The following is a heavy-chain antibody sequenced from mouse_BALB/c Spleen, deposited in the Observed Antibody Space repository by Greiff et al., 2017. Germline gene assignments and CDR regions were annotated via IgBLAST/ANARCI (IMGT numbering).Heavy chain of an antibody. J-gene: IGHJ2*01. CDR1: GYTFTSYW. V-gene: IGHV1-87*01. CDR3: ARGIGGYFDY. CDR2: IYPGDGDT. Sequence: VQLQESGAELARPGASVKLSCKASGYTFTSYWMQWVKQRPGQGLEWIGAIYPGDGDTRYTQKFKGKATLTADKSSSTAYMQLSSLASEDSAVYYCARGIGGYFDYWGQGTTLTVSS. D-gene: IGHD2-14*01.